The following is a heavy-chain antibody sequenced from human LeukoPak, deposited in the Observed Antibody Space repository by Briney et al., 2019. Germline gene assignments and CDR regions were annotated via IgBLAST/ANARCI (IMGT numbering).Heavy chain of an antibody. D-gene: IGHD1-14*01. CDR3: AKDFGRNLGGPGY. Sequence: GGSLRLSCAASGFTFSSYGMHWVRQAPGKGLEWVAVISYDGSNKYYADSVKGRFTISRDNSKNTLYLQMNSLRAEDTAVYYCAKDFGRNLGGPGYWGRGTLVIVSS. V-gene: IGHV3-30*18. CDR2: ISYDGSNK. CDR1: GFTFSSYG. J-gene: IGHJ4*02.